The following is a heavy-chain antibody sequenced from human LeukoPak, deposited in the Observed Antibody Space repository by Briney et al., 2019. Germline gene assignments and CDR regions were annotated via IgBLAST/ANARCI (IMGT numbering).Heavy chain of an antibody. CDR2: ISSSSSTI. CDR1: GFTFSSYS. D-gene: IGHD5-24*01. V-gene: IGHV3-48*04. J-gene: IGHJ6*02. Sequence: LSGGSLRLFCAASGFTFSSYSMNWVRQAPGKGLEWVSYISSSSSTIYYADSVKGRFTISRDNAKNSLYLQMNSLRAEDTAVYYCARELGAGVDGWSDGMDVWGQGTTVTVSS. CDR3: ARELGAGVDGWSDGMDV.